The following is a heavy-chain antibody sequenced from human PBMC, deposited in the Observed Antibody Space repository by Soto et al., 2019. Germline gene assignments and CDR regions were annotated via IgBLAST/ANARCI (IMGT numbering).Heavy chain of an antibody. D-gene: IGHD1-1*01. CDR2: IDPIDSYT. CDR1: GNSFTSTW. CDR3: ARRSCAGTSCFFDY. Sequence: EVQLVQSGAEVKKPGESLRISCQGSGNSFTSTWISWVRQTPRKGLEWMGRIDPIDSYTYYSPSFKGHVTITVDKSTTTAYLHWSSLKASDTAMYYCARRSCAGTSCFFDYWGQGTLVAVSA. J-gene: IGHJ4*02. V-gene: IGHV5-10-1*01.